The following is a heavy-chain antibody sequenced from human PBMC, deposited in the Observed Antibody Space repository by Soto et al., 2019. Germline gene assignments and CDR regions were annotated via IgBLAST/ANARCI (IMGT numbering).Heavy chain of an antibody. CDR2: ISAYNVNT. CDR3: ARAVAGPLFSDY. D-gene: IGHD6-19*01. J-gene: IGHJ4*02. Sequence: QVQLVQSGAEVKKPGASVKVYCKASGYTFTRYGISWVRQAPGQGLEWMGWISAYNVNTNYAQKLQGRVTMTTDTSTSTAYLEPRSLRSDDTAVYYCARAVAGPLFSDYWGQGTLVTVSS. CDR1: GYTFTRYG. V-gene: IGHV1-18*01.